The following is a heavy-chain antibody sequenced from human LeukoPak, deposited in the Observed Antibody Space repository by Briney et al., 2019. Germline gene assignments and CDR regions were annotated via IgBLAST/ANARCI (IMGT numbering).Heavy chain of an antibody. CDR3: ALAPMTTVTSFDY. J-gene: IGHJ4*02. Sequence: GGSLRLSCAASGFTISSYEMNWVRQAPGKGLEWVSYISSSGSTIYYADSVKGRFTISRDNAKNSLYLQMNSLRAEDTAVYYCALAPMTTVTSFDYWGQGTLVTVSS. D-gene: IGHD4-17*01. CDR2: ISSSGSTI. V-gene: IGHV3-48*03. CDR1: GFTISSYE.